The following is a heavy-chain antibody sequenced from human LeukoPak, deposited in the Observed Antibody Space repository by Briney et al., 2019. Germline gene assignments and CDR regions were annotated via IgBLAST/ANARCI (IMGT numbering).Heavy chain of an antibody. CDR3: ARRGITYSSSFFAF. Sequence: SETLSLTCTVSGGSIGSSNYYWGWIRQPPGKGLEWIGHIFYSGNTYYNPSLMSRVTISVDTSKNQFSLHLSSVTAADTATYYCARRGITYSSSFFAFWGQGTLVTVSS. D-gene: IGHD1-26*01. V-gene: IGHV4-39*01. J-gene: IGHJ4*02. CDR2: IFYSGNT. CDR1: GGSIGSSNYY.